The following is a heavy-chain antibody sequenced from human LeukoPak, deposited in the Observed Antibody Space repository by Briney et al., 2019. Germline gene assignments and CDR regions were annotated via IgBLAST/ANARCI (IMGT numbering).Heavy chain of an antibody. CDR1: GFTFSSYS. D-gene: IGHD1-26*01. V-gene: IGHV3-21*01. Sequence: PGGSLRLSCAASGFTFSSYSMNWVRQAPGKGLEWVSSISSSSSYIYYADSVKGRFTISRDNAKNSLYLQMNSLRAEDTAVYYCAGGFRVGATEFDYWGQGTLVTVSS. J-gene: IGHJ4*02. CDR2: ISSSSSYI. CDR3: AGGFRVGATEFDY.